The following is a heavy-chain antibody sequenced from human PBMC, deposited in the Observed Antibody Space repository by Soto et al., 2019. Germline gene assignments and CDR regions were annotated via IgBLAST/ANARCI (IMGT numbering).Heavy chain of an antibody. CDR3: ARDGYYYDSRGQYPDN. Sequence: QVQLVESGGGVVQPGRSLRLSCAASGFTFSSYSMHWVRQAPGKGLEWVAVISYDGSNKFYADSVKGRFTISIDNSKSTLYLQINTLRAEDTAVYYCARDGYYYDSRGQYPDNLGQGTLVTVSS. D-gene: IGHD3-22*01. CDR2: ISYDGSNK. V-gene: IGHV3-30-3*01. CDR1: GFTFSSYS. J-gene: IGHJ4*02.